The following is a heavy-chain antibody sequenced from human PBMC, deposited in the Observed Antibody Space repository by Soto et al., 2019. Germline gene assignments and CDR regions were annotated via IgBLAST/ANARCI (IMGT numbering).Heavy chain of an antibody. CDR2: VSAYNGNT. Sequence: QVQVVQSGAEVKKPGASVKVSCKTSGYTFNSYGISWVRQAPGQGLEWMGWVSAYNGNTNYAQSLQGRVTMTTDTSTSTAYMELRSLRSDDTAVYYCARDQGMLIFGGLMTKVRYYYGMDVWGQGTTVTVS. V-gene: IGHV1-18*01. D-gene: IGHD3-16*01. CDR3: ARDQGMLIFGGLMTKVRYYYGMDV. CDR1: GYTFNSYG. J-gene: IGHJ6*02.